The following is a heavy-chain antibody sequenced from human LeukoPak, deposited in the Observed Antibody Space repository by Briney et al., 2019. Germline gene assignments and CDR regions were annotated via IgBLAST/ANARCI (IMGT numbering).Heavy chain of an antibody. V-gene: IGHV3-15*01. Sequence: GGSLRLSCAASGFTFSNAWMSWVRQAPGKGLEWVARIKRKTDGGTTDYAAPVQGRFTISRDDSKNTLYLQMNRLKTEDTAVYYCTTEWNYYKVLGYWGQETLVTVSS. D-gene: IGHD1-7*01. CDR2: IKRKTDGGTT. CDR1: GFTFSNAW. CDR3: TTEWNYYKVLGY. J-gene: IGHJ4*02.